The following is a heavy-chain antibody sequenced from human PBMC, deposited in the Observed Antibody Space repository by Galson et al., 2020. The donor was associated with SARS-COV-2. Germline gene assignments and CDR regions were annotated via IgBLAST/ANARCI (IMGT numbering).Heavy chain of an antibody. Sequence: SETLSLTCTVSGDSINTDDYYWSWIRQPAGKGLEWIGRIYNSGSTNFNPSLIRRVTMSIHTSNNQFSLRLTSVTAADTAVYYCGRERGGRVACWCQGALITVSS. V-gene: IGHV4-61*02. D-gene: IGHD1-26*01. CDR3: GRERGGRVAC. CDR2: IYNSGST. CDR1: GDSINTDDYY. J-gene: IGHJ4*02.